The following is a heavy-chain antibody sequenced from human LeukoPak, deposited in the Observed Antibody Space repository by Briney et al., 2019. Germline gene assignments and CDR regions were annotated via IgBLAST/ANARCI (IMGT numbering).Heavy chain of an antibody. D-gene: IGHD2-2*01. CDR3: ARNPRGVVPATREFDP. CDR1: GYTFTSYG. V-gene: IGHV1-18*04. Sequence: ASVKVSCKASGYTFTSYGISWVRQAPGQGLAWMGWISAYNGNTNYAQKLQGRVTMTTDTSTSTAYMELRSLRSDDTAVYYCARNPRGVVPATREFDPWGQGTLVTVSS. CDR2: ISAYNGNT. J-gene: IGHJ5*02.